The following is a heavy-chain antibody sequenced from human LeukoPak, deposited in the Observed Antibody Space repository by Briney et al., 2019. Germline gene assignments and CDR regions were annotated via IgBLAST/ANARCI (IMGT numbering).Heavy chain of an antibody. CDR1: GGSISSGDYY. V-gene: IGHV4-30-4*01. CDR3: ARSVVVITTGSPLADY. J-gene: IGHJ4*02. D-gene: IGHD3-22*01. Sequence: SETLSLTCTVSGGSISSGDYYWSWIRQPPGKGLEWIGYIYYSGSTYYNPSLKSRVTISVDTSKNQFSLKLSSVTAADTAVYYCARSVVVITTGSPLADYWGQGTLVTVSS. CDR2: IYYSGST.